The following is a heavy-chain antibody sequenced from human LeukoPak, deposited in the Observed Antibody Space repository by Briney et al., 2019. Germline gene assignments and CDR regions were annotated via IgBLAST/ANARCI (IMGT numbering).Heavy chain of an antibody. Sequence: GGSLRLSCAASGFTFSSYAMSWVRQAAGKWLEWVSAISGSGGSTYYADSVKGRFTISRDNSKNTLYLQMNSLRAEDTAVYYCAKDLEWQRFDYWGQETLVTVSS. CDR3: AKDLEWQRFDY. J-gene: IGHJ4*02. D-gene: IGHD6-25*01. V-gene: IGHV3-23*01. CDR1: GFTFSSYA. CDR2: ISGSGGST.